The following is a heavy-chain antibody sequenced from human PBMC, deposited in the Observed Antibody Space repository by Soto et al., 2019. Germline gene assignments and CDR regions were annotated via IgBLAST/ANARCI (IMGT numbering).Heavy chain of an antibody. Sequence: SETLSLTCAVSGDSVSSGDYYWTWIRHPPGKGLEWVGHIYFSGRTNYIPSLESRVTISLDTSKNQFSLKLTSVTAADTAVYYCARVPIDTYMIYWSDPWGQGTLVTVSS. CDR2: IYFSGRT. D-gene: IGHD3-16*01. CDR3: ARVPIDTYMIYWSDP. J-gene: IGHJ5*02. V-gene: IGHV4-61*08. CDR1: GDSVSSGDYY.